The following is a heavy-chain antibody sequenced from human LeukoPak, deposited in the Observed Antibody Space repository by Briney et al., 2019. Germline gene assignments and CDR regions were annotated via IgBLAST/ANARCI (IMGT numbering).Heavy chain of an antibody. J-gene: IGHJ4*02. CDR3: ARDGADVYGRAFDY. CDR2: IHASGTT. Sequence: SETLSLTCNVSGGSISSYFRTWIRQPAGKGLEWIGRIHASGTTNYNSSLKSRVSMSVDTSKNQFSLKLTSVTAADTAVYFCARDGADVYGRAFDYWGQGTLVSVSS. V-gene: IGHV4-4*07. D-gene: IGHD3-10*01. CDR1: GGSISSYF.